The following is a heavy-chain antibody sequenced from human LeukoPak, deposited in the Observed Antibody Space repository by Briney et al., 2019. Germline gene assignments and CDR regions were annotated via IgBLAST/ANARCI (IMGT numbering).Heavy chain of an antibody. CDR3: ASLKYCSSNSCYEGY. CDR1: GFTFSSYG. V-gene: IGHV3-33*01. D-gene: IGHD2-2*01. CDR2: IWNDGSNQ. Sequence: PGGSLRLSCAASGFTFSSYGMHWVRQAPGKGLEWVAVIWNDGSNQYYADSVKGRFTISRDNSKNTLYLQMNSLRAEDTAVYYCASLKYCSSNSCYEGYWGQGTLVTVSS. J-gene: IGHJ4*02.